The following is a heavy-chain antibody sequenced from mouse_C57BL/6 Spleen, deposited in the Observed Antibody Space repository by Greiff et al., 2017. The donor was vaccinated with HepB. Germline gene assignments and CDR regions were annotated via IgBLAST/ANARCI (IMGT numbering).Heavy chain of an antibody. Sequence: QVQLQQSGAELVRPGSSVKLSCKASGYTFTSYWMSWVEQRPGQGLEWIGNIYPSDSETHYNQKFKDKDTLTVEKSSSRAYMQLSSLTSEDSAVYYCARYDYGEDDFDYWGPGTTLTVSS. CDR1: GYTFTSYW. V-gene: IGHV1-61*01. CDR3: ARYDYGEDDFDY. D-gene: IGHD2-4*01. CDR2: IYPSDSET. J-gene: IGHJ2*01.